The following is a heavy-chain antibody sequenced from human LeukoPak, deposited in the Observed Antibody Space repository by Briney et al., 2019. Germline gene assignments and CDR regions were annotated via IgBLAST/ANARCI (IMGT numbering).Heavy chain of an antibody. V-gene: IGHV3-7*01. Sequence: GGSLRLFCAASGFIYSSYWMIWVRQAPGKGLEWVANIKQDGSEKYYVDSVKGRLTNSRDNAKNSVYLQMNNLRAEDTGVYYCAVDLYDSSGYYSRLDYWGQGTLVTVSS. CDR3: AVDLYDSSGYYSRLDY. CDR2: IKQDGSEK. D-gene: IGHD3-22*01. J-gene: IGHJ4*02. CDR1: GFIYSSYW.